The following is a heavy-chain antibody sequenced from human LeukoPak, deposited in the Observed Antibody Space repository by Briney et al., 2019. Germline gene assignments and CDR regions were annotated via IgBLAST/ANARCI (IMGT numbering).Heavy chain of an antibody. CDR3: ASGWSMEEFDY. Sequence: ASVKVSCKASGGTFSSYAISWVRQAPGQGLEWMGWINPNSGGTNYAQKFQGRVTMTRDTSISTAYMELSRLRSDDTAVYYCASGWSMEEFDYWGQGTLVTVSS. CDR2: INPNSGGT. V-gene: IGHV1-2*02. CDR1: GGTFSSYA. J-gene: IGHJ4*02. D-gene: IGHD6-19*01.